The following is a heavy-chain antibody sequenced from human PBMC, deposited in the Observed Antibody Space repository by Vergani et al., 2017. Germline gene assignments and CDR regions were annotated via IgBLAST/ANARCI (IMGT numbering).Heavy chain of an antibody. D-gene: IGHD1-1*01. V-gene: IGHV3-30*03. CDR2: ISYDGTQK. J-gene: IGHJ1*01. Sequence: VQLVESGGGLVKPGGSLRLSCVVSGFTSSYYGMHWVRQAPGKGLEWVAVISYDGTQKYYADSVKVRFTISRDNSKSTLYLQMNSLRTEDTAVYYCATKSCGTPGCQIGYFREWGQGTLVTVSS. CDR1: GFTSSYYG. CDR3: ATKSCGTPGCQIGYFRE.